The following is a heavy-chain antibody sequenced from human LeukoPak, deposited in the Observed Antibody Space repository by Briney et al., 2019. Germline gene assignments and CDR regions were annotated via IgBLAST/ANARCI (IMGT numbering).Heavy chain of an antibody. J-gene: IGHJ6*03. V-gene: IGHV4-38-2*02. CDR3: ARALYDFWSGYYTPGHYYYMDV. Sequence: KPSETLSLTCTVSGYSISSGYHWGWIRQPPGKGLEWIGSIYHSGSTNYNPSLKSRVTISVDTSKNQFSLKLSSVTAADTAVYYCARALYDFWSGYYTPGHYYYMDVWGKGTTVTVSS. D-gene: IGHD3-3*01. CDR1: GYSISSGYH. CDR2: IYHSGST.